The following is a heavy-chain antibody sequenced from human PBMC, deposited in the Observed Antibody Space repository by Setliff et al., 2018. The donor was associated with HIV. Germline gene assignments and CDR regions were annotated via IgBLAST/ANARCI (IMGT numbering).Heavy chain of an antibody. V-gene: IGHV4-61*09. J-gene: IGHJ3*02. Sequence: SQTLSLTCAVSGASISDGTYYWSWIRQPAGKGLEWIGHIYIRGGTTNYSPSLKSRVTISLDTSKNQFSLSLSSVTASDAALYYCARSQETSVAATEIWGQGTMVTVS. CDR1: GASISDGTYY. CDR2: IYIRGGTT. CDR3: ARSQETSVAATEI.